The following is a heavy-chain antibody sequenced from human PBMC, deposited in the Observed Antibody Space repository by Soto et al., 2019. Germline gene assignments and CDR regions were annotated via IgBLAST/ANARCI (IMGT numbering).Heavy chain of an antibody. CDR2: INPSGGSA. J-gene: IGHJ4*02. D-gene: IGHD2-2*01. V-gene: IGHV1-46*01. Sequence: GASVKVSCKASGYSFISHYIHWVRQAPGQGLEWMGFINPSGGSATLAQKFQGRVTMTRDTSTSTVYMELTILRSEDAAVYYCARDYLSSKLSLSYFDFWGQETLVTVSS. CDR3: ARDYLSSKLSLSYFDF. CDR1: GYSFISHY.